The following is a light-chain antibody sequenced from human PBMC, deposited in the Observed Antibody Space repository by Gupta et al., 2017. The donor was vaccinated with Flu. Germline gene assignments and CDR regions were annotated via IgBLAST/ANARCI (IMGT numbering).Light chain of an antibody. CDR2: KAS. V-gene: IGKV1-5*03. CDR1: HSISSW. J-gene: IGKJ4*01. Sequence: DIQMTQSPSTLSASVGDRVTITCRASHSISSWLAWYQQKPGKAPKLLIYKASILESGVPSRFSGSGSGTEFTLTISSLQPDDLAAYYCQQDEAYPLTFGGGTKVEIK. CDR3: QQDEAYPLT.